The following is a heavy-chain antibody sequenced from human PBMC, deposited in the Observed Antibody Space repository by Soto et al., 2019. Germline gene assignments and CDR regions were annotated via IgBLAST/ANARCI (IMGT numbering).Heavy chain of an antibody. D-gene: IGHD3-10*01. CDR2: IYYSGST. CDR3: ARSPNYYYYGFDV. J-gene: IGHJ6*02. V-gene: IGHV4-61*08. Sequence: KPSETLSLTCTVSGGSVSSGDYFWSWFRQSPGKRLEWIAYIYYSGSTNYNPSLKSRATISVDTSKSQVSLTLTSMTAADAALYYCARSPNYYYYGFDVWGQGTAVTVSS. CDR1: GGSVSSGDYF.